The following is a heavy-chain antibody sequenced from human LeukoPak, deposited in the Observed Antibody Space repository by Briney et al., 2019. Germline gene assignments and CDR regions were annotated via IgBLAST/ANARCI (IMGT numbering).Heavy chain of an antibody. D-gene: IGHD2-21*02. Sequence: PSETLSLTCTVSGGSISSYYWSWIRQPAGKGLEWIGRIYTSGSTNYNPSLKSRVTMSVDTSKNQFSLKLSSVTAADTAVYYCARDSTYCGGDCYDYYYYMDVWGKGTTVTVSS. J-gene: IGHJ6*03. CDR3: ARDSTYCGGDCYDYYYYMDV. CDR1: GGSISSYY. V-gene: IGHV4-4*07. CDR2: IYTSGST.